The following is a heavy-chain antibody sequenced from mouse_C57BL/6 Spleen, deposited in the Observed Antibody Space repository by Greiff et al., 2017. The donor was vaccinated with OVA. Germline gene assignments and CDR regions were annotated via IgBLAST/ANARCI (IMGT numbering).Heavy chain of an antibody. CDR1: GYSITSGYY. J-gene: IGHJ2*01. V-gene: IGHV3-6*01. D-gene: IGHD3-2*02. Sequence: ESGPGLVKPSQSLSLTCSVTGYSITSGYYWNWIRQFPGNKLECMGYISYDGSNNYNPSLKNRISITRDTSKNQFFLKLNSVTTEDTATYYGARRGVSSGYNYFDYWGQGTTLTVSS. CDR3: ARRGVSSGYNYFDY. CDR2: ISYDGSN.